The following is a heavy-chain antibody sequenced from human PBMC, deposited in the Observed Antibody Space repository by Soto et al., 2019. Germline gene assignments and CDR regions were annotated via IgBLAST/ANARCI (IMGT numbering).Heavy chain of an antibody. V-gene: IGHV4-39*01. CDR2: IYYSGST. D-gene: IGHD3-10*01. J-gene: IGHJ4*02. Sequence: SETLSLTCTVSGGSISSSIYYWGWIRQPPGKGLEWIGSIYYSGSTYYNPSLKSRVTISVDTSKNQFSLKLSSVTAADTAVYYCARALGTYYNAFDFWGQGTLVTVSS. CDR1: GGSISSSIYY. CDR3: ARALGTYYNAFDF.